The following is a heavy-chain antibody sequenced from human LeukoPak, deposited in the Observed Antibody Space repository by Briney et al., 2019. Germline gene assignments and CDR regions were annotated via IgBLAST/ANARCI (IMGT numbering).Heavy chain of an antibody. D-gene: IGHD3-22*01. V-gene: IGHV3-23*01. Sequence: GSLRLSCAASGFTFSSYGMSWVRQAPGKGLEWVSAISGSGGSTYYADSVKGRFTISRDNSKNTLYLQMNSLRTEDTAVYYCAKERVIYYDSSGYYAYFDYWGQGTLVTVSS. CDR1: GFTFSSYG. CDR2: ISGSGGST. J-gene: IGHJ4*02. CDR3: AKERVIYYDSSGYYAYFDY.